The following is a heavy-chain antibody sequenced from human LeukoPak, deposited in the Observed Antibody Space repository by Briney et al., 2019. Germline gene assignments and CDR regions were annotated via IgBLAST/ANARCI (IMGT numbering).Heavy chain of an antibody. D-gene: IGHD3-22*01. CDR1: GFTFSNCW. CDR2: IKEDGREK. V-gene: IGHV3-7*01. Sequence: GGSLRLSCEASGFTFSNCWMSWVRQAPGKGPEWLANIKEDGREKYYVETVKGRFTISRDNAKNSLYLQMNSLRAEDTAVYYCARVRTDSRGFWGPGTLVTVSS. J-gene: IGHJ4*02. CDR3: ARVRTDSRGF.